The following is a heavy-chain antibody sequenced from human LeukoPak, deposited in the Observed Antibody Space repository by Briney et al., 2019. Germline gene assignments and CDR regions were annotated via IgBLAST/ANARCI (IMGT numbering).Heavy chain of an antibody. CDR2: INHSGST. V-gene: IGHV4-34*01. Sequence: SDTLSLTCAVSGGSLSGYYWTWIRQPPGKGLEWIGEINHSGSTNYNPSLKSRVTISVDTSRKQFFLRLSSVTAADTAMYYCAGARWDYDRTFDYWGEGTVVTASS. CDR1: GGSLSGYY. J-gene: IGHJ4*02. CDR3: AGARWDYDRTFDY. D-gene: IGHD4-17*01.